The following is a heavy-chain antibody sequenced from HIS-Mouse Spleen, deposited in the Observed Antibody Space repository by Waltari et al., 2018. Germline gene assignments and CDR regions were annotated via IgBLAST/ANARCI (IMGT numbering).Heavy chain of an antibody. J-gene: IGHJ4*02. CDR1: GFTFSSYW. CDR3: ARAIGGYSGPGIG. CDR2: INSDGSST. D-gene: IGHD5-12*01. Sequence: EVQLVESGGGLVQPGGSLSLPCAASGFTFSSYWMHWVRQAPGKGLVWVSRINSDGSSTSYADSVKGRFTISRDNAKNTLYLQMNSLRAEDTAVNYCARAIGGYSGPGIGWGQGTLVTVSS. V-gene: IGHV3-74*01.